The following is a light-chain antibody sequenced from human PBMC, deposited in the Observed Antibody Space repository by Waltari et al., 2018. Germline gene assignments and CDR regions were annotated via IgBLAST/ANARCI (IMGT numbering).Light chain of an antibody. V-gene: IGKV3-15*01. J-gene: IGKJ4*01. CDR1: QSVSSN. CDR3: QHYNNWPPLT. CDR2: GAP. Sequence: EIVMTPSPATPSASPGERATLSCRASQSVSSNLAWYQQKPGQAPRLLIYGAPTRATGIPARFSGSGSGTEFTLTISSLQSGDFAVYYCQHYNNWPPLTFGGGTKVEIK.